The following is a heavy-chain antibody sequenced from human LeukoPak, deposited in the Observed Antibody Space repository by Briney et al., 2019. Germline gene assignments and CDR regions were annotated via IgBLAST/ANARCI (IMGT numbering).Heavy chain of an antibody. CDR2: ISSSGST. Sequence: SETLSLTRTVSGGSISSGGYFWSWIRQHPGEGLEWIGSISSSGSTLYSPSLKRRVTISVDTSKNQFSLNLSSVTAADTAVYYCARADNLNAFDYWGQGTRVTVSS. D-gene: IGHD1-1*01. V-gene: IGHV4-31*03. CDR3: ARADNLNAFDY. CDR1: GGSISSGGYF. J-gene: IGHJ4*02.